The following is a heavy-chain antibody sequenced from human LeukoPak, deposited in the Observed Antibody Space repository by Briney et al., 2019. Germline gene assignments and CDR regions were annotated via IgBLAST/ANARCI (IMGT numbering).Heavy chain of an antibody. Sequence: GGSLRLSCAASGFTFSSYWMSWVRQAPGKGLEGVANIKQDGSEKYYVDSVKGRFTISRDNAKNSLYLQMNSLRAEDTAVYYCARGPSARFFGVAKGAFDIWGQGTMVTVSS. D-gene: IGHD3-3*01. V-gene: IGHV3-7*01. CDR3: ARGPSARFFGVAKGAFDI. J-gene: IGHJ3*02. CDR2: IKQDGSEK. CDR1: GFTFSSYW.